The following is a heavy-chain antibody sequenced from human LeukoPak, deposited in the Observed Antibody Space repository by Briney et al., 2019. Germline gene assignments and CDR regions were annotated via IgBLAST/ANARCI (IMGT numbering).Heavy chain of an antibody. Sequence: PSETLSLTCTVSGGSISSGVYYWGWIRQPPGKGLEWIGSIFHSGDTYYNPSLKSRVIMSVDTSENQFSLKLSSVTAADTAVYYCARGPRCSGGSCYSVRVDPWGQGTLVTVSS. J-gene: IGHJ5*02. CDR3: ARGPRCSGGSCYSVRVDP. CDR1: GGSISSGVYY. V-gene: IGHV4-39*01. CDR2: IFHSGDT. D-gene: IGHD2-15*01.